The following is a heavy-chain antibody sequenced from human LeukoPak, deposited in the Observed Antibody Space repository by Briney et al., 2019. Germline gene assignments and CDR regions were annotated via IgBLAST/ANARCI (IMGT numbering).Heavy chain of an antibody. CDR1: GFTFSNYA. D-gene: IGHD3-10*01. V-gene: IGHV3-23*01. CDR3: AKEDGSDGWGRYYYFDY. J-gene: IGHJ4*02. CDR2: ICGHGISI. Sequence: GGSLRLSCEASGFTFSNYAMSWAPQAPGKGLECGLGICGHGISIYYADFAKDRFTISRDNSQNRLYLVMNSLRAEDTAVYYCAKEDGSDGWGRYYYFDYWGQGTLVTVSS.